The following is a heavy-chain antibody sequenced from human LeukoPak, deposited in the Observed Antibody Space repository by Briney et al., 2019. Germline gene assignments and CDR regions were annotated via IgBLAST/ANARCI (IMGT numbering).Heavy chain of an antibody. CDR2: INPNSGGT. CDR3: ARVLGYCSSTSCYGGWFDP. D-gene: IGHD2-2*01. V-gene: IGHV1-2*02. Sequence: GASVKVSCKASGYTFTGYYMHWVRQAPGQGLEWMGWINPNSGGTNYAQKFQGRVTITRDTSISTAYMELSRLRSDDTAVYYCARVLGYCSSTSCYGGWFDPWGQGTLVTVSS. CDR1: GYTFTGYY. J-gene: IGHJ5*02.